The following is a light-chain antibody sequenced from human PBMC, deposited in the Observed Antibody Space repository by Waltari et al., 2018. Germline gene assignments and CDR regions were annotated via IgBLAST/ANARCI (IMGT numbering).Light chain of an antibody. CDR3: QQSYNNPYT. J-gene: IGKJ2*01. CDR1: QTISTY. Sequence: DIQMTQSPSSLSVSVGDRITITCRASQTISTYLNWYQRKPGKAPKLLMFAASTLQSGVPSRFSGSGSGTDFTLTISSLQPEDFATYYCQQSYNNPYTFGQGTKLEIK. CDR2: AAS. V-gene: IGKV1-39*01.